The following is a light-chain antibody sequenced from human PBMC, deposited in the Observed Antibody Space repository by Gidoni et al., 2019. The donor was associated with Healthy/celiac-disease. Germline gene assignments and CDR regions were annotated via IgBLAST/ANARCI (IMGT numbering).Light chain of an antibody. Sequence: SGSPGQSVTISCTGTSSDVGGYNYVSWYQQHPGKAPKLMIYEVSKRPSGVPDRFSGSKSGNTASLTVSGLQAEDEADYYCSSYAGSNNVVFGGGTKLTVL. CDR1: SSDVGGYNY. CDR3: SSYAGSNNVV. J-gene: IGLJ2*01. V-gene: IGLV2-8*01. CDR2: EVS.